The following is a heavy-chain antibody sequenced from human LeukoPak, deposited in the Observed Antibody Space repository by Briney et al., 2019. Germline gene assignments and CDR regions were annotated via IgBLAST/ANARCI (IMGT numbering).Heavy chain of an antibody. CDR1: GFTFSNYW. Sequence: GGSLRLSCAASGFTFSNYWMHWVRQVPGKGLVWVSRINDDGSATFYADSVKGRFTISRDNAKNSLYLQMNSLRAEDTAVYYCARWTRQYYDSSGYYYWGQGTLVTVSS. J-gene: IGHJ4*02. CDR3: ARWTRQYYDSSGYYY. D-gene: IGHD3-22*01. CDR2: INDDGSAT. V-gene: IGHV3-74*01.